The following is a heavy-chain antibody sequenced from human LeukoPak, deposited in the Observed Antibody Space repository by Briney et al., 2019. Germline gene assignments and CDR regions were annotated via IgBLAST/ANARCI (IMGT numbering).Heavy chain of an antibody. J-gene: IGHJ4*02. CDR1: GFTFSSYS. Sequence: PGGSLRLSCAASGFTFSSYSMNWVRQAPGKGLEWVSSISSSSSYICYADSVKGRFTSSRDNAKNSLYLQMNSLRAEDTAVYYCARDGAYGDYCPDYWGQGTLVTVSS. CDR3: ARDGAYGDYCPDY. CDR2: ISSSSSYI. D-gene: IGHD4-17*01. V-gene: IGHV3-21*01.